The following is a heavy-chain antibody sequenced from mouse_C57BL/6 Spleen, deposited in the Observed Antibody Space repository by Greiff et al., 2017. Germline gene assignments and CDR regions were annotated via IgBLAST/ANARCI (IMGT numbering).Heavy chain of an antibody. V-gene: IGHV1-55*01. CDR2: IYPGSGST. CDR1: GYTFTSYW. D-gene: IGHD1-1*01. J-gene: IGHJ4*01. Sequence: VKLQQPGAELVKPGASVKMSCKASGYTFTSYWITWVKQRPGQGLEWIGDIYPGSGSTNYNEKFKSKATLTVDTSSSTAYMQLSSLTSEDSAVYYCATSLGSPYAMDYWGQGTSVTVSS. CDR3: ATSLGSPYAMDY.